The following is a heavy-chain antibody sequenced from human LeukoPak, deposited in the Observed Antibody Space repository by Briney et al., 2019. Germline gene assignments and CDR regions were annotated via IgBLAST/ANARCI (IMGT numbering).Heavy chain of an antibody. CDR1: GGSISSSSYY. D-gene: IGHD6-13*01. CDR3: ARAAAFVY. V-gene: IGHV4-39*07. Sequence: SETLFLTCTVSGGSISSSSYYWGWIRQPPGKGLEWIGSIYYSGSTYYNPSLKSRVTISVDTSKNQFSLKLSSVTAADTAVYYCARAAAFVYWGQGTLVTVSS. CDR2: IYYSGST. J-gene: IGHJ4*02.